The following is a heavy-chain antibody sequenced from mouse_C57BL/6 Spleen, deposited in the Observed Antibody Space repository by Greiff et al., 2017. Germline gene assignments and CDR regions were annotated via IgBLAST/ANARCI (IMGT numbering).Heavy chain of an antibody. J-gene: IGHJ1*03. D-gene: IGHD1-1*01. CDR3: AREGLYYGSSYDV. CDR1: GFTFSDYY. CDR2: INYDGSST. V-gene: IGHV5-16*01. Sequence: EVKVVESEGGLVQPGSSMKLSCTASGFTFSDYYMAWVRQVPEKGLEWVANINYDGSSTYYLDSLKSRFIISRDNAKNILYLQMSSLKSEDTATYYCAREGLYYGSSYDVWGTGTTVTVSS.